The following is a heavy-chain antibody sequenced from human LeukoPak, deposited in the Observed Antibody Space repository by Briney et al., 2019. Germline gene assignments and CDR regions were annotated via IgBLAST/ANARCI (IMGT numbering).Heavy chain of an antibody. CDR1: GFTFSTYW. CDR3: ASGELDSLYYFDY. D-gene: IGHD1-1*01. V-gene: IGHV3-74*01. CDR2: IHGDGIGT. J-gene: IGHJ4*02. Sequence: GGSLRLSCAVSGFTFSTYWMHWVRQAPGKGLVWVSRIHGDGIGTTYADSVKGRFTISRDNAKNMLYLQMNSLRAEDTAVYYCASGELDSLYYFDYWGQGTLVTVSS.